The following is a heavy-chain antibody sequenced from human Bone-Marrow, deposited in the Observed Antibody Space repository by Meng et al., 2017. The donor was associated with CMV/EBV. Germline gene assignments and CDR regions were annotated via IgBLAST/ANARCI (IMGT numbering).Heavy chain of an antibody. CDR3: AKGYCSSTSCLGASDY. Sequence: GFTFSSYAMSWVGQATGKGMEWGSAISGSGGSTYYADSVKGRFTISRDNSKNTLSLQMNSLRAEDTAVYYCAKGYCSSTSCLGASDYWGQGTLVTVSS. CDR2: ISGSGGST. J-gene: IGHJ4*02. V-gene: IGHV3-23*01. CDR1: GFTFSSYA. D-gene: IGHD2-2*01.